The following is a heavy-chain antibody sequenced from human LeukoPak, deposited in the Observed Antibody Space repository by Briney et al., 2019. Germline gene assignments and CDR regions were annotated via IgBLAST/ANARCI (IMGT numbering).Heavy chain of an antibody. J-gene: IGHJ4*02. CDR2: INPNDGDT. CDR3: ARANFLYCSSTTCLFDY. D-gene: IGHD2-2*01. V-gene: IGHV1-2*02. CDR1: GYTFTDYY. Sequence: ASVKVSCKASGYTFTDYYMHWVRQAPGQGFEWMGWINPNDGDTNYAQKFQGRITMTRDTSISTAHMEVSRLRSDDTAVYYCARANFLYCSSTTCLFDYWGQGTLVTVSS.